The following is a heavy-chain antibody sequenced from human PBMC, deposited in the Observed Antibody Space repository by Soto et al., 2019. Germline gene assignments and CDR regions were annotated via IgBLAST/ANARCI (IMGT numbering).Heavy chain of an antibody. J-gene: IGHJ5*02. CDR1: GASITTYY. D-gene: IGHD3-10*01. CDR3: ARDWDSSGLFDP. Sequence: LSLTCSVSGASITTYYWSWIRQPPGKGLEWIGSISYSGSTKYNPSLESRVMISLDTSKNQFSLRLTSVTAADTALYYCARDWDSSGLFDPWGQGALVTVSS. V-gene: IGHV4-59*01. CDR2: ISYSGST.